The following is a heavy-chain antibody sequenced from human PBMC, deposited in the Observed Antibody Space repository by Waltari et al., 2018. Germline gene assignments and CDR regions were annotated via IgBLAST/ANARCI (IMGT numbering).Heavy chain of an antibody. CDR2: IYTSGST. J-gene: IGHJ4*02. V-gene: IGHV4-61*09. CDR1: GGSISSGSYY. Sequence: QVQLQESGPGLVKPSQNLSLTCTVSGGSISSGSYYWTWIRQPAGKGLEWIGYIYTSGSTNYNPSLKSRVTISVDTSKNQFSLKLSSVTAADTAVYYCARGGLTGIDYWGQGTLVTVSS. CDR3: ARGGLTGIDY. D-gene: IGHD1-20*01.